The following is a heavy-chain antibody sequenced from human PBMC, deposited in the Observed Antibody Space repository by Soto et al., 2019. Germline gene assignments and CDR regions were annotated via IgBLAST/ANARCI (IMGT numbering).Heavy chain of an antibody. J-gene: IGHJ4*02. CDR2: IYYSGST. D-gene: IGHD2-15*01. CDR3: ARIRTRSVVVVAATGYFXY. Sequence: SETLSLTCTVSGGSISSGGHYWSWIRQHPGKGLEWIGYIYYSGSTYYNPSLKSRVTISVDTSKNQFSLKLSSVTAADTAVYYCARIRTRSVVVVAATGYFXYWGQGTLVTVSS. CDR1: GGSISSGGHY. V-gene: IGHV4-31*03.